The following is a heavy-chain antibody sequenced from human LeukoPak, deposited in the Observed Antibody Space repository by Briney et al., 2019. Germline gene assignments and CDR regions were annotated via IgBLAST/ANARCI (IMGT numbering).Heavy chain of an antibody. V-gene: IGHV3-23*01. CDR2: ISGSGGST. J-gene: IGHJ5*02. CDR1: GFTYSSYG. CDR3: AKGRGVYWFDP. D-gene: IGHD3-10*01. Sequence: GGSLRLSCAASGFTYSSYGMSWVRQAPGKGLEWVSAISGSGGSTYYADSVKGRFTISRDNSKNTLYLQMNSLRAEDTAVYYCAKGRGVYWFDPWGQGTLVTVSS.